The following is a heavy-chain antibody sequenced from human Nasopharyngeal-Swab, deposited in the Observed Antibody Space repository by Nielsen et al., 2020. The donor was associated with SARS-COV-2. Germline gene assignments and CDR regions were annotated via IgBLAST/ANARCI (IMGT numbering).Heavy chain of an antibody. CDR1: GGSFSGYY. D-gene: IGHD4-17*01. CDR2: INHSGST. Sequence: GSLRLSCAVYGGSFSGYYWSWIRQPPGKGLEWIGEINHSGSTNYNPSLKCRVTISVDTSKNQFSLKLSSVTAADTAVYYCARGNGAFDYWGQGTLVTVSS. J-gene: IGHJ4*02. CDR3: ARGNGAFDY. V-gene: IGHV4-34*01.